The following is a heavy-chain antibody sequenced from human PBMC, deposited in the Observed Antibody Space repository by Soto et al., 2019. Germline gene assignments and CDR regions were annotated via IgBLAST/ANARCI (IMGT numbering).Heavy chain of an antibody. V-gene: IGHV1-46*01. Sequence: QVQLVQSGAEVKKPGASVKVSCKASGYTFTSYYIHWVRQAPGQGLEWLGVINPSGVDTNYAQKFQGRVTMTRDTSTTTVYMDLSSLRSDDTAVYYCARVSRGAFDIWGQGTMVTVSS. J-gene: IGHJ3*02. CDR1: GYTFTSYY. CDR3: ARVSRGAFDI. CDR2: INPSGVDT.